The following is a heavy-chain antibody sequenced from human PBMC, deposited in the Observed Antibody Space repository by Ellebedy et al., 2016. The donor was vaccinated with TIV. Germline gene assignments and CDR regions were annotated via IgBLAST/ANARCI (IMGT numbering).Heavy chain of an antibody. CDR2: IGNSDTK. CDR3: ARDAMIWIFDS. Sequence: GESLKISCAASGFTFSSYCMNWVRQAPGKGLEWVSYIGNSDTKYYADSVRGRFTISRYKDKKSVYLQMNSLSVEDTGVYYCARDAMIWIFDSWGQGTLVTVSS. J-gene: IGHJ4*02. V-gene: IGHV3-69-1*01. D-gene: IGHD3-22*01. CDR1: GFTFSSYC.